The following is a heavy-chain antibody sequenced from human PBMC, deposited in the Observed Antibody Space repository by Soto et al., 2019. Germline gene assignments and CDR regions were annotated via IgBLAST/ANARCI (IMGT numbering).Heavy chain of an antibody. CDR1: GYSFSSYG. D-gene: IGHD5-12*01. V-gene: IGHV1-18*01. Sequence: DSVQVSCKASGYSFSSYGLTWVRQAPGQGLEWMGWISDDNGNIEYAQKLQGRVTMTTDTSTSTAYMELRSLRSDDTAVYYCARDLGAYSGSAGGMDVWGQGTTVTV. CDR3: ARDLGAYSGSAGGMDV. CDR2: ISDDNGNI. J-gene: IGHJ6*02.